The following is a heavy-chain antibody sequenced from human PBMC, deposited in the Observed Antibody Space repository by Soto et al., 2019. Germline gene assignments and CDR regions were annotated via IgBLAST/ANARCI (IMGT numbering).Heavy chain of an antibody. V-gene: IGHV4-59*01. CDR1: GAAISDYY. J-gene: IGHJ4*02. CDR3: AGDRAYYDSNGLYFDD. CDR2: IYNSGST. Sequence: SETLSLTCTVSGAAISDYYWSWIRQPPGKRLEWIGYIYNSGSTNYNPSLKSRVTISLDTSKNQFSLNLNAVTAADTAVYYCAGDRAYYDSNGLYFDDWGQGTLVTVSS. D-gene: IGHD3-22*01.